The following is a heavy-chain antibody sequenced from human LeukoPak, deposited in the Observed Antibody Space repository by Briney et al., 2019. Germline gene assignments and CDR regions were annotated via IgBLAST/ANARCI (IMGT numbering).Heavy chain of an antibody. CDR3: ARDGGSYYYDY. D-gene: IGHD1-26*01. J-gene: IGHJ4*02. CDR2: INWNGGST. CDR1: GFTFDDYG. V-gene: IGHV3-20*04. Sequence: GGSLRLSCAASGFTFDDYGMSWVRQAPGKGLEWVSGINWNGGSTGYADSVKGRFTISRDNAKNSLYLQMNSLGAEDTALYYCARDGGSYYYDYWGQGTLVTVSS.